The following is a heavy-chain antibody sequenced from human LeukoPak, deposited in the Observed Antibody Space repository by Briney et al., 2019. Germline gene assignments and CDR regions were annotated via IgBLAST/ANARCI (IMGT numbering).Heavy chain of an antibody. CDR1: GYTFTSYD. Sequence: ASVKVSCKASGYTFTSYDINWVRQATGQGLEWMGGMNPNSGNTGYAQKFQGRVTMTTNTSISTAYMELSSLRSEDTAVYYCARKRDGYKLRYYFDYWGQGTLVTVSS. CDR3: ARKRDGYKLRYYFDY. V-gene: IGHV1-8*01. J-gene: IGHJ4*02. D-gene: IGHD5-24*01. CDR2: MNPNSGNT.